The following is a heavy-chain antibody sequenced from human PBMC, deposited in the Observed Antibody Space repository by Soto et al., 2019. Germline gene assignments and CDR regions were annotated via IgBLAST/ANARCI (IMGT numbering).Heavy chain of an antibody. Sequence: SETLSLTCTVSGGSISSGGYYWSWIRQHPGKGLEWIGYIYYSGSTYYNPSLKSRVTISVDTSKNQFSLKLSSVTAADTAVYYCAISSSLGGAAYYYYYMDVWGKGTTVTVSS. J-gene: IGHJ6*03. D-gene: IGHD6-6*01. CDR3: AISSSLGGAAYYYYYMDV. CDR1: GGSISSGGYY. V-gene: IGHV4-31*03. CDR2: IYYSGST.